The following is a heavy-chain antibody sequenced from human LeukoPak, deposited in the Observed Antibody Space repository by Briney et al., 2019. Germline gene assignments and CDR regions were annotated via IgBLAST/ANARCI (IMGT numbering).Heavy chain of an antibody. Sequence: SETLSLTCTVSGYSISSGYHWGWIRQPPGKGLEWIGSVFRTGTTYCSASLKSRVSISVDTSKNDFALKLASVTAADTAMYFCARRVGFYGSGSLNYFDPWGQGILVSVSS. V-gene: IGHV4-38-2*02. J-gene: IGHJ5*01. CDR1: GYSISSGYH. CDR3: ARRVGFYGSGSLNYFDP. CDR2: VFRTGTT. D-gene: IGHD3-10*01.